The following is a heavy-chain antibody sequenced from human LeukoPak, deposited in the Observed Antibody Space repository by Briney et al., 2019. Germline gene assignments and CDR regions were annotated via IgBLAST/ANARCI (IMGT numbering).Heavy chain of an antibody. CDR2: ISAYNGNT. CDR1: GFTFTSYG. Sequence: GSVKLSCKASGFTFTSYGISWVRQAPGQGLEWMGWISAYNGNTNYAHNLKGRVTMTTDTSTSTAYMELRSLRSDDTAVYYCARLQQLTNWYFDLWGRGTLVTVSS. V-gene: IGHV1-18*01. D-gene: IGHD6-13*01. CDR3: ARLQQLTNWYFDL. J-gene: IGHJ2*01.